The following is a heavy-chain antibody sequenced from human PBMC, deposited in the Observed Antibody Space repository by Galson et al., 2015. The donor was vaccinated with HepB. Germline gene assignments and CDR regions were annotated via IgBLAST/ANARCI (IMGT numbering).Heavy chain of an antibody. J-gene: IGHJ6*02. Sequence: SLRLSCAASGFTFSSYSMNWVRQAPGKGLEWVSSISSSSSYIYYADSVKGRFTISRDNAKNSLYLQMNSLRAEDTAVYYCARDGVEGSSWSDYYYYGMDVWGQGTTVTVSS. D-gene: IGHD6-13*01. CDR3: ARDGVEGSSWSDYYYYGMDV. CDR1: GFTFSSYS. CDR2: ISSSSSYI. V-gene: IGHV3-21*01.